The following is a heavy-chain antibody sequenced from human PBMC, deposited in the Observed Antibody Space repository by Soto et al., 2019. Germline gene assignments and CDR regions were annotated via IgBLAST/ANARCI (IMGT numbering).Heavy chain of an antibody. CDR3: EKNGYGSDVLWWFGP. J-gene: IGHJ5*02. D-gene: IGHD5-12*01. CDR2: ISGTADNT. V-gene: IGHV3-23*01. Sequence: GSLRLACTASGFTFGSYARSWVRQAPGTGLEWVSAISGTADNTYYADSVKGRFTISRDNSKNTLYLQLNSLRAEDTAVYYCEKNGYGSDVLWWFGPWGQGTLVTVSS. CDR1: GFTFGSYA.